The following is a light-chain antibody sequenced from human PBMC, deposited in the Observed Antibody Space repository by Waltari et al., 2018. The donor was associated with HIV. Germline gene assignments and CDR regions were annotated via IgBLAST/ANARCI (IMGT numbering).Light chain of an antibody. CDR1: QSIGLL. Sequence: DIQMTQSPSTMSASVGDRVTITCRASQSIGLLLAWYQQKTGKAPNLLIYTVSGLQNGVPSRFSGSGTGTDFTLAISSLQTDDFATYYCQQYSSYWAFGQVTKVEI. CDR2: TVS. V-gene: IGKV1-5*03. CDR3: QQYSSYWA. J-gene: IGKJ1*01.